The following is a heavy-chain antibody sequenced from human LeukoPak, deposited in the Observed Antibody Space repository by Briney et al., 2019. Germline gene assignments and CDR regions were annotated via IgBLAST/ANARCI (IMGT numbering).Heavy chain of an antibody. J-gene: IGHJ1*01. CDR2: IYPGGSDT. Sequence: GGSLKISCKGSGYSFTSYWIGWVRQMPGKGLEWMGIIYPGGSDTRYSPSFQGQVTISADKSISTAYLQWSSLKASDTAMYYCARLRIAAGGTAYFQHWGQGTLVTVSS. CDR3: ARLRIAAGGTAYFQH. D-gene: IGHD6-13*01. V-gene: IGHV5-51*01. CDR1: GYSFTSYW.